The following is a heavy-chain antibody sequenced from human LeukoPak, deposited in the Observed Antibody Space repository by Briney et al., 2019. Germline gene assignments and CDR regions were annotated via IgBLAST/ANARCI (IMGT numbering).Heavy chain of an antibody. Sequence: GGSLRLSCVASGFTFSTYWMTWVRQAPGRGLEWVASIKTDGCQTYCLDSVKGRFTISRDNAKNSVSLEMNSLRADDTALYYCARDYGYSNAWIGAPFDYWGQGTLVSVSS. J-gene: IGHJ4*02. D-gene: IGHD6-19*01. CDR3: ARDYGYSNAWIGAPFDY. CDR2: IKTDGCQT. V-gene: IGHV3-7*01. CDR1: GFTFSTYW.